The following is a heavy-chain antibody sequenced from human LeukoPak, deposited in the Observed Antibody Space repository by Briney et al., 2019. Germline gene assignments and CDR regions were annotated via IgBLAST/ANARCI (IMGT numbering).Heavy chain of an antibody. CDR1: GVTVSSNY. J-gene: IGHJ4*02. CDR2: IYSGGST. D-gene: IGHD3-10*01. V-gene: IGHV3-53*01. Sequence: GGSLRLSCAASGVTVSSNYMSWVRQDPGKGLEWVLVIYSGGSTYYADSVKGRFTISRDNSKNTLYLQMNSLRAEDTAVYYCARGDPFGSGPSPAYFDYWGQGTLVTVSS. CDR3: ARGDPFGSGPSPAYFDY.